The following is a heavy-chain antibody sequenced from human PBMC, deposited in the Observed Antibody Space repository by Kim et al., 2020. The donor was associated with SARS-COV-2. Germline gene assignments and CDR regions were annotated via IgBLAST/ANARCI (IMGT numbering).Heavy chain of an antibody. Sequence: SETLSLTCTVSGGSVSSGSYYWSWIRQPPGKGLEWIGYIYYSGSTNYNPSLKSRVTISVDTSKNQFSLKLSSVTAADTAVYYCARDVVGYSGSYRYFDYWGQGTLVTVSS. D-gene: IGHD1-26*01. CDR2: IYYSGST. J-gene: IGHJ4*02. CDR1: GGSVSSGSYY. CDR3: ARDVVGYSGSYRYFDY. V-gene: IGHV4-61*01.